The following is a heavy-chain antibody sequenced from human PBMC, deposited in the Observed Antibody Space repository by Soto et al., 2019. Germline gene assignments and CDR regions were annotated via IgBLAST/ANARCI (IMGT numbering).Heavy chain of an antibody. V-gene: IGHV1-69*01. CDR2: IIPIFGTA. J-gene: IGHJ4*02. CDR1: GGTFSSYA. CDR3: ARGGVAGRPSFSYYFDY. Sequence: QVQLVQSGAEVKKPGSSVKVSCKASGGTFSSYAISWVRQAPGQGLEWMGGIIPIFGTANYAQKFQGRVTITADESTSTAYRELCSLGSEDTAVYYCARGGVAGRPSFSYYFDYWGQVTLVTVSS. D-gene: IGHD2-15*01.